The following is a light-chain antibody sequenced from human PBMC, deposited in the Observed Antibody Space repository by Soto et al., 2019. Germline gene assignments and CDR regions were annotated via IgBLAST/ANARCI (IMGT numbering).Light chain of an antibody. Sequence: EIVLSKYPGTLAVYPEERATLSCRASQSVSSSYLAWYQQKPGQAPRLLIYGASSRATGIPDRFSGSGSGTEFTLTISSLQSEDFAVYNCQQYNNWPQTFGQGTKVDIK. CDR2: GAS. V-gene: IGKV3D-15*01. CDR1: QSVSSSY. CDR3: QQYNNWPQT. J-gene: IGKJ1*01.